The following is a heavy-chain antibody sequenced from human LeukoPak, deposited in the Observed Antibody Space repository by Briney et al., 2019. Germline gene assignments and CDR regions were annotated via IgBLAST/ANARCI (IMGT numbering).Heavy chain of an antibody. J-gene: IGHJ6*02. Sequence: SVKVFCKTSGGTFSSYAISWVRPAPGQGLEWMGGIIPIFGTANYAQKFQGRVTITAGESTSTAYMALSSLISEDTAVYYCARALPGRYFDWSRRGYYGMDLWGQGTTVTVSS. D-gene: IGHD3-9*01. CDR1: GGTFSSYA. V-gene: IGHV1-69*01. CDR3: ARALPGRYFDWSRRGYYGMDL. CDR2: IIPIFGTA.